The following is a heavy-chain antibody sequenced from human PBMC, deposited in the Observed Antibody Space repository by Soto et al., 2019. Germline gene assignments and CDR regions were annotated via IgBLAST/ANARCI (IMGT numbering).Heavy chain of an antibody. D-gene: IGHD4-17*01. J-gene: IGHJ6*02. Sequence: QVQLVQSGAEVKKPGSSVKVSCKASGGTFSSYAISWVRQAPGQVLEWMGGIIPIFGTANYAQKFQGRVTITADESTSTAYMELSSLRSEDTAVYYCARTRTTVTSYYYYGMDVWGQGTTVTVSS. V-gene: IGHV1-69*01. CDR3: ARTRTTVTSYYYYGMDV. CDR2: IIPIFGTA. CDR1: GGTFSSYA.